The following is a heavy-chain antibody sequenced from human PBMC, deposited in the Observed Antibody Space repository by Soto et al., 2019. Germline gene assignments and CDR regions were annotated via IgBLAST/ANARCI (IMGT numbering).Heavy chain of an antibody. J-gene: IGHJ5*02. V-gene: IGHV4-30-2*01. CDR3: AGTAGYCTGGSCYRGFDP. CDR1: GGSISSGGYS. D-gene: IGHD2-15*01. CDR2: IYHSGTT. Sequence: QLQLQESGSGLVKPSQTLSLTCAVSGGSISSGGYSWSWIRQPPGKDLEWIGYIYHSGTTYYKPYLKSRVTISVDRSKNQFSLKLRSVTAADTAGYYCAGTAGYCTGGSCYRGFDPWGQGTLVTVSS.